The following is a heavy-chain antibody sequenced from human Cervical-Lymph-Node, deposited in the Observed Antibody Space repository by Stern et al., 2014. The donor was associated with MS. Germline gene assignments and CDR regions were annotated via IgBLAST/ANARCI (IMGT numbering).Heavy chain of an antibody. J-gene: IGHJ4*02. V-gene: IGHV3-48*02. CDR1: GFSFSSYS. CDR3: ARGGYSSGWPFDF. D-gene: IGHD6-19*01. CDR2: ISSRSSTI. Sequence: EMQLVESGGGLVQRGGSLRISCVASGFSFSSYSMHWVRQAPGKGLEWVSHISSRSSTIYDADSVKGRFTVSRDNDKNSLYLQMNSLRDEDTAVYYCARGGYSSGWPFDFWGQGTQVFVSS.